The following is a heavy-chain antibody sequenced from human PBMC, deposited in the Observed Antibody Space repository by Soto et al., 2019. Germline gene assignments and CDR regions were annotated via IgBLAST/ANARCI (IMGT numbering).Heavy chain of an antibody. D-gene: IGHD3-22*01. J-gene: IGHJ5*02. CDR1: GGTFSSYA. CDR3: ARDLLRRVYYESSGYPTWFDP. CDR2: IIPIFGTA. Sequence: VKVSCKASGGTFSSYAISWVRQAPGQGLEWMGGIIPIFGTANYAQKFQGRVTITADESTSTAYMELSSLRSEDTAVYYCARDLLRRVYYESSGYPTWFDPSGQGTLVIVSS. V-gene: IGHV1-69*13.